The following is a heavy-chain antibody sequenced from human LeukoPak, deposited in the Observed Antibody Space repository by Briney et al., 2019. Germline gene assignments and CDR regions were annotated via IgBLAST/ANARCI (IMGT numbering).Heavy chain of an antibody. D-gene: IGHD3-16*01. CDR3: ARGGGSSGS. J-gene: IGHJ5*02. CDR2: IKQDGSEK. Sequence: GGSLRLSCAASGFTFSSYWMSWVRQAPAKGLECVASIKQDGSEKYYVDSVKGRFTISRDNAKNSLYLQMNSLRVEDTAVYYCARGGGSSGSWGQGTLVTVSS. CDR1: GFTFSSYW. V-gene: IGHV3-7*01.